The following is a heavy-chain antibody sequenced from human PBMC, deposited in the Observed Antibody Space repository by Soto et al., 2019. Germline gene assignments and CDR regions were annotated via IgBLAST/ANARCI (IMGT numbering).Heavy chain of an antibody. CDR2: IWYEGSNK. CDR3: ARDQGIAGPDLLSYYYYGMDV. V-gene: IGHV3-33*01. J-gene: IGHJ6*02. Sequence: QVQLVESGGVVVQPGRSLRLSCAASGFTFSSYGMPWVRQAPGKGLEWVAVIWYEGSNKYYADSVKGRFTISRDNSKNTMYRQMNSLRAEDTAVYYCARDQGIAGPDLLSYYYYGMDVWGQGTTVTVSS. CDR1: GFTFSSYG. D-gene: IGHD3-16*02.